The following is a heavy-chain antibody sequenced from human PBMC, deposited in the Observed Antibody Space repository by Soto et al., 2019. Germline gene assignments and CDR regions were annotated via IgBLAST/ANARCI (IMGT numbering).Heavy chain of an antibody. J-gene: IGHJ4*02. Sequence: QVQLVESGGGVVQPGRSLRLSCAASGFTFSSYGMHWVRQAPGKGLEWVAVIWYDGSNKYYADSVKGRFTISRDNSKNTLYLQMNSLRAEDTAVYYRARDQVPYSSGGYGGYWGQGTLVTVSS. CDR3: ARDQVPYSSGGYGGY. V-gene: IGHV3-33*01. CDR2: IWYDGSNK. CDR1: GFTFSSYG. D-gene: IGHD6-19*01.